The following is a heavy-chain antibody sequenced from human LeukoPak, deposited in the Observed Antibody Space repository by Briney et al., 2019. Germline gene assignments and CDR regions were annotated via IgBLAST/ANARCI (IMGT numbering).Heavy chain of an antibody. CDR1: GFTFSSYD. CDR3: ARGGFYDGSVSYFDY. D-gene: IGHD3-10*01. CDR2: IGTAGDT. V-gene: IGHV3-13*01. J-gene: IGHJ4*02. Sequence: AGGSLRLSCAASGFTFSSYDMHWVRQATGKGLEWVSAIGTAGDTYYPGSVKGRFTISRENAKNSLYLQMNSLRAGDTAVYYCARGGFYDGSVSYFDYWGQGTLVTVSS.